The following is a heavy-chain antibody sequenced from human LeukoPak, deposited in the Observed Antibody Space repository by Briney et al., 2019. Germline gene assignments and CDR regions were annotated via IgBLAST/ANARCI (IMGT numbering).Heavy chain of an antibody. D-gene: IGHD2-15*01. CDR2: IYPGDSDT. V-gene: IGHV5-51*01. J-gene: IGHJ4*02. CDR1: GYSFTSYW. CDR3: ARAPRGFCSGGSCFDF. Sequence: GESLKISCKGSGYSFTSYWIGWVRQMPGKGLEWMGIIYPGDSDTRYSPSFQGQVTISAGKSISTAYMELSRLRSDDTAVYYCARAPRGFCSGGSCFDFWGQGTLVTVSS.